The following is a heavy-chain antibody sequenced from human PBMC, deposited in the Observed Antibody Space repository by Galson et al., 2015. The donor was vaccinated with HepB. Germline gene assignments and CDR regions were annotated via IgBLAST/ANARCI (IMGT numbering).Heavy chain of an antibody. V-gene: IGHV3-23*01. CDR3: ARDGIMVAIVPDHFHY. J-gene: IGHJ4*02. CDR2: ITSSGGNR. CDR1: GFSFTRYA. Sequence: SLRLSCAASGFSFTRYAMTWVRQAPGKGLEWVSSITSSGGNRYYTDSVKGRFTVSRDNSKNTLLLQLNSLRAEDTAMYFCARDGIMVAIVPDHFHYWGQGTLITVSA. D-gene: IGHD2-15*01.